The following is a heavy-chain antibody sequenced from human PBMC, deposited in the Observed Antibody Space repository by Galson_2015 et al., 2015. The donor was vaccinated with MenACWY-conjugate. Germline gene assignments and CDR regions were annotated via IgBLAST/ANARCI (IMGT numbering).Heavy chain of an antibody. D-gene: IGHD4-17*01. CDR2: T. J-gene: IGHJ5*02. Sequence: TTYASLVRGRVFISRDDSMNTAFLQMNSLKTEDTAVYYCTRDAGDYNWFDPWGQGALVTVSS. CDR3: TRDAGDYNWFDP. V-gene: IGHV3-73*01.